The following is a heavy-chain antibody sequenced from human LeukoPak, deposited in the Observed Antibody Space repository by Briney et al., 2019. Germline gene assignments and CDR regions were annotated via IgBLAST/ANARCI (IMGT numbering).Heavy chain of an antibody. CDR1: GYSFTSYW. CDR2: IYPGDSDT. CDR3: AGIRYCSSTSCRGFFDY. V-gene: IGHV5-51*01. D-gene: IGHD2-2*01. J-gene: IGHJ4*02. Sequence: GESLKISCKGSGYSFTSYWIGWVRQMPGKGLEWMGIIYPGDSDTRYSPSFQGQVTISADKSISTAYLQWSSLKASDTAMYSCAGIRYCSSTSCRGFFDYWGQGTLVTVSS.